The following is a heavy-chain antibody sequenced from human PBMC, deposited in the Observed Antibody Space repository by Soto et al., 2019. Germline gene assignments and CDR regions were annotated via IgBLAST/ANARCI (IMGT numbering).Heavy chain of an antibody. D-gene: IGHD1-7*01. J-gene: IGHJ5*02. V-gene: IGHV3-30*18. CDR3: AKDLGAGRYNWNFSWFDP. CDR2: ISYDGSNK. Sequence: PGGSLRLSCAASGFTFSSYGMHWVRQAPGKGLEWVAVISYDGSNKYYADSVKGRFTISRDNSKNTLYLQMNGLRAEDTAVYYCAKDLGAGRYNWNFSWFDPWGQGTLVTVSS. CDR1: GFTFSSYG.